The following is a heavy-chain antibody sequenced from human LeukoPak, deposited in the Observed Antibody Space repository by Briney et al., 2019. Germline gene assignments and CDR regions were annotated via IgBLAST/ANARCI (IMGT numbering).Heavy chain of an antibody. CDR1: GGSISSYY. CDR3: ARDYQESFDY. D-gene: IGHD3-16*02. CDR2: IYYSGST. V-gene: IGHV4-59*12. Sequence: PSETLSLTCTVSGGSISSYYWSWIRQPPGKGLEWIGYIYYSGSTNYNPSLKSRVTISVDTSKNQFSLKLSSVTAADTAVYYCARDYQESFDYWGQGTLVTVSS. J-gene: IGHJ4*02.